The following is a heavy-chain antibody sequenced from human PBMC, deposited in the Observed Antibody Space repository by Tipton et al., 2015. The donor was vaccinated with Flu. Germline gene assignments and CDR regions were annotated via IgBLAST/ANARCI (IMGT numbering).Heavy chain of an antibody. D-gene: IGHD3-10*01. Sequence: TLSLTCAVYGGSFSGYYWSWIRQAPGKGLEWIGEINHSGSFNYNPSPKSRVSISVDTSKNQFSLKVRSVTAADTAVYYCARGLYGSGSYERRYFDSWGQGTLVTVSS. V-gene: IGHV4-34*01. CDR2: INHSGSF. J-gene: IGHJ4*02. CDR1: GGSFSGYY. CDR3: ARGLYGSGSYERRYFDS.